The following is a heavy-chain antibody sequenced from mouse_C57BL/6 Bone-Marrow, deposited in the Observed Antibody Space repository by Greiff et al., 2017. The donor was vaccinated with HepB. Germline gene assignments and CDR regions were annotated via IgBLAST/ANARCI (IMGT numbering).Heavy chain of an antibody. Sequence: VQLQQSGAELARPGASVKLSCKASGYTFTSYGISWVKQRTGQGLEWIGEIYPRSGNTYYNEKFKGKATLTADKSSSTAYMELRSLTSEDSAVYFCARNPIRSRRYFDVWGTGTTVTVSS. V-gene: IGHV1-81*01. CDR2: IYPRSGNT. CDR3: ARNPIRSRRYFDV. J-gene: IGHJ1*03. CDR1: GYTFTSYG. D-gene: IGHD6-5*01.